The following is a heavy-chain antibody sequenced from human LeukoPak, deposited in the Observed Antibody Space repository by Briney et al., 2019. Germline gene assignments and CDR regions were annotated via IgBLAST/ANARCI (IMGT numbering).Heavy chain of an antibody. J-gene: IGHJ4*02. V-gene: IGHV1-18*01. CDR2: ISAYNGNT. Sequence: ASVKVSCKASGYTSTSYGISWVRQAPGQGLEWMGWISAYNGNTNYAQKLQGRVTMTTDTSTSTAYMELRSLRSDDTAVYYCARDKAIFGVVPNAYDYWGQGTLVTVSS. CDR1: GYTSTSYG. CDR3: ARDKAIFGVVPNAYDY. D-gene: IGHD3-3*01.